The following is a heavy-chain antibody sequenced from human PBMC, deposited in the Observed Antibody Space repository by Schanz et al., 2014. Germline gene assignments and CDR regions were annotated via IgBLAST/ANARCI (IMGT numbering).Heavy chain of an antibody. CDR1: GFTFSDYY. V-gene: IGHV3-11*05. CDR3: AKSDITRRYGGLEN. Sequence: QVQLVESGGVLVKPGGSLRLSCTASGFTFSDYYMTWIRQAPGKGLEWVSYVSSNNIYTKYADSGRGRFTISTDNAXXTLYLQMNSLRADDTAVDFCAKSDITRRYGGLENWGRGTMVTVSS. J-gene: IGHJ3*02. CDR2: VSSNNIYT. D-gene: IGHD4-17*01.